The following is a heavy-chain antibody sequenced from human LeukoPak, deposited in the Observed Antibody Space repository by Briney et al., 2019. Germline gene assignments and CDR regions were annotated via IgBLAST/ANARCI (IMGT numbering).Heavy chain of an antibody. J-gene: IGHJ4*02. CDR1: GVSISSSNSY. CDR3: ARQTGSGLFILP. CDR2: IYYSGNT. V-gene: IGHV4-39*01. Sequence: PSETLSLTCTVSGVSISSSNSYWGWIRQPPGKGLEWIGSIYYSGNTYYNPSLKSQVSISIDTSKNQFSLRLTSVTAADTAVYYCARQTGSGLFILPGGQGTLVTVSS. D-gene: IGHD3/OR15-3a*01.